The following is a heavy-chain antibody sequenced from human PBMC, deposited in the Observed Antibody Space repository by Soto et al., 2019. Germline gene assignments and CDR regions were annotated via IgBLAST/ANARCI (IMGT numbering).Heavy chain of an antibody. CDR3: ARDRVYYGSGSYFPYDAFDI. CDR1: GFSFSSYG. D-gene: IGHD3-10*01. J-gene: IGHJ3*02. Sequence: SLRLSCATSGFSFSSYGMHWVRQVPGKGLEWVAFIWYDGSKKYYADSVKGRFTISRDNSKNTLYLQVNSLRVEDTAVYYCARDRVYYGSGSYFPYDAFDIWGQGTMVTVSS. V-gene: IGHV3-33*01. CDR2: IWYDGSKK.